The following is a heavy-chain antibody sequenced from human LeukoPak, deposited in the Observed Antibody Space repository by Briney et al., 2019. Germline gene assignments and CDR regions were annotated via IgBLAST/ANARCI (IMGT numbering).Heavy chain of an antibody. CDR2: IYYSGST. J-gene: IGHJ6*02. Sequence: SETLSLTCTVSGGSISSYYWSWIRQPPGKGLEWIGYIYYSGSTNYNPSLKSRVTISVDTSKNQFSLKLSSVTAADTAVYYCASLGPLTGYYKSPGRYGMDVWGQGTTVTVSS. V-gene: IGHV4-59*01. D-gene: IGHD3-9*01. CDR1: GGSISSYY. CDR3: ASLGPLTGYYKSPGRYGMDV.